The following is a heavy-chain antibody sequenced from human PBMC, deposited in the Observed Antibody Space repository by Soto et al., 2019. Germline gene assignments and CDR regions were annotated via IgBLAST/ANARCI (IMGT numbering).Heavy chain of an antibody. CDR1: GGSFSGYY. CDR2: INNTGST. D-gene: IGHD5-18*01. CDR3: AREVPFSYGYTLFDY. Sequence: PSETLSLTCAVYGGSFSGYYWSWIRQPPGKGLEWIGEINNTGSTNYNPSLRSRVTISLDTSKNQFSLQLNSVTAADTAMYYCAREVPFSYGYTLFDYWGQGTLVTVSS. V-gene: IGHV4-34*01. J-gene: IGHJ4*02.